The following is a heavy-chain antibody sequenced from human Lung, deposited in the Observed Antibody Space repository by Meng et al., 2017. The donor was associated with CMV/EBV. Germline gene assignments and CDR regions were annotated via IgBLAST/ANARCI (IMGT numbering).Heavy chain of an antibody. J-gene: IGHJ5*02. D-gene: IGHD2/OR15-2a*01. CDR3: ARGGNFDP. CDR2: ISTNTGTP. V-gene: IGHV7-4-1*02. CDR1: GYTFSTYP. Sequence: QWQLVQSGSELKQPGASVKVSCKASGYTFSTYPINWVRQAHGRGLEWMGWISTNTGTPTYTQGFTGRFVFSLDTSVSTAYLQISSLKAEDTAVYYCARGGNFDPWGQGTLVTVSS.